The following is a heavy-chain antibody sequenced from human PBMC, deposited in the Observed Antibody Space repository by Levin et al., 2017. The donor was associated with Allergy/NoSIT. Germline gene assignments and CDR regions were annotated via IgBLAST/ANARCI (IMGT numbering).Heavy chain of an antibody. D-gene: IGHD3-10*01. J-gene: IGHJ4*02. V-gene: IGHV4-59*01. CDR3: AREVRGFGELTHFDY. Sequence: SETLSLTCTVXXXXPSAYSWSWRQQTQGKGLEWIGYIYYSGSTNYNPSLKSRVTISVDTSKNQFSLKLSSVTAADTAVYYCAREVRGFGELTHFDYWGQGTLVTVSS. CDR2: IYYSGST. CDR1: XXXPSAYS.